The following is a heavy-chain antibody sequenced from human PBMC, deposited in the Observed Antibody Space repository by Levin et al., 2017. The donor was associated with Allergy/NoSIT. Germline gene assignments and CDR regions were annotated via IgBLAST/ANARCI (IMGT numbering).Heavy chain of an antibody. CDR1: GFTVSSNY. CDR2: IYSGGST. CDR3: ARGPLIFGVGAYYDY. J-gene: IGHJ4*02. Sequence: SGGSLRLSCAASGFTVSSNYMSWVRQAPGKGLEWVSVIYSGGSTYYADSVKGRFTISRDNSKNTLYLQMNSLRAEDTAVYYCARGPLIFGVGAYYDYWGQGTLVTVSS. V-gene: IGHV3-66*01. D-gene: IGHD3-3*01.